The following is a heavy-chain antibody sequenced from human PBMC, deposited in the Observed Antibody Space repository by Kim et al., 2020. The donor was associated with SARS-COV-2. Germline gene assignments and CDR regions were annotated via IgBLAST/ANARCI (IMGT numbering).Heavy chain of an antibody. CDR3: ARDGAWDIVVVPAAQRPVFYYYYGMDV. CDR2: INPSGGST. D-gene: IGHD2-2*01. Sequence: ASVKVSCKASGYTFTSYYMHWVRQAPGQGLEWMGIINPSGGSTSYAQKFQGRVTMTRDTSTSTVYMELSSLRSEDTAVYYCARDGAWDIVVVPAAQRPVFYYYYGMDVWGQGTTVTVSS. V-gene: IGHV1-46*01. J-gene: IGHJ6*02. CDR1: GYTFTSYY.